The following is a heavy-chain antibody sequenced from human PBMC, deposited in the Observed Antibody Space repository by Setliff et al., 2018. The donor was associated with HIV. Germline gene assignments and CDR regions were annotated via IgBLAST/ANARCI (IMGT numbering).Heavy chain of an antibody. CDR2: VSYSGTT. Sequence: KASETLSLTCTVSSGSFSSRHYWGWIRQSPGKGLEWIGSVSYSGTTYYNPSLRSRITISVDTSKNQFSLNLSSVTAAETAVYYCARVQYHYVNNGDSYYFTHWGHGTLVTVSS. J-gene: IGHJ4*01. CDR3: ARVQYHYVNNGDSYYFTH. CDR1: SGSFSSRHY. V-gene: IGHV4-39*07. D-gene: IGHD3-10*02.